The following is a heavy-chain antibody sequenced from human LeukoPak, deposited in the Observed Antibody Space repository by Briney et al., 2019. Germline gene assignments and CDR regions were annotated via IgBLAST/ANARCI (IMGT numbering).Heavy chain of an antibody. V-gene: IGHV3-11*01. Sequence: KTGESLRLSCAASGFTFSDYYMTWIRQAPGKGLEWIPYISTSAGTIYYADSVKGRFTISRDNAKNSLYLQMNSLRAEDTAVYYCARDAIDSSGFDFDYWGQGTLVTVSS. CDR2: ISTSAGTI. CDR1: GFTFSDYY. D-gene: IGHD3-22*01. J-gene: IGHJ4*02. CDR3: ARDAIDSSGFDFDY.